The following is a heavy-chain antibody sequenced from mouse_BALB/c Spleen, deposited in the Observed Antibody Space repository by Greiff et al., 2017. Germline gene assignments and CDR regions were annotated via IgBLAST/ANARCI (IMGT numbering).Heavy chain of an antibody. J-gene: IGHJ4*01. CDR3: ARDYDGYYDYYAMDY. D-gene: IGHD2-3*01. V-gene: IGHV1-54*01. CDR2: INPGSGGT. Sequence: VQLHQSGAELVRPGTSVKVSCKASGYAFTNYLIEWVKQRPGQGLEWIGVINPGSGGTNYNEKFKGKATLTADKSSSTAYMQLSSLTSDDSAVYFCARDYDGYYDYYAMDYWGQGTSVTVSS. CDR1: GYAFTNYL.